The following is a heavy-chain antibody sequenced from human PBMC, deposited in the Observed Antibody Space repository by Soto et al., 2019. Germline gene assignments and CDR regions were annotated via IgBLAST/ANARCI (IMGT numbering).Heavy chain of an antibody. V-gene: IGHV5-10-1*01. J-gene: IGHJ6*02. D-gene: IGHD6-6*01. CDR2: IDPSDSYT. CDR1: GYSFTSYW. Sequence: GESLKISCKGSGYSFTSYWISWVCQMPGKGLEWMGRIDPSDSYTNYSPSFQGHVTISADKSISTAYLQWSSLKASDTAMYYCASQPSSSSPYYCYGMDVWGQGTTVTVSS. CDR3: ASQPSSSSPYYCYGMDV.